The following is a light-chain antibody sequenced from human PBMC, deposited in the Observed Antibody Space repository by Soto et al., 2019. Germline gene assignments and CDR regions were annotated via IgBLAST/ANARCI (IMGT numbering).Light chain of an antibody. CDR1: QSVSSY. J-gene: IGKJ2*01. Sequence: PGERATLSCRASQSVSSYLAWYQQKPGQAPRLLIYDASNRATGIPARFSGSGSGTDFTLTISSLEPEDFAVYFCQQRSNWPPMYTFGQGTKLEIK. V-gene: IGKV3-11*01. CDR3: QQRSNWPPMYT. CDR2: DAS.